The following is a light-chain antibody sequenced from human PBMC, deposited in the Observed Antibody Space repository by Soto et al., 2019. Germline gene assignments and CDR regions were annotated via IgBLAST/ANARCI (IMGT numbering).Light chain of an antibody. CDR2: DAS. Sequence: DIQMTQSPSTLSASVGDRVTITCRASQTISNYLAWYQQKPGKAPKVLIYDASNLESGVPSRFRGSGSGTEFTLTISSLQADDFATYYCQHYDDYPWTFXQGTKVDIK. V-gene: IGKV1-5*01. CDR1: QTISNY. J-gene: IGKJ1*01. CDR3: QHYDDYPWT.